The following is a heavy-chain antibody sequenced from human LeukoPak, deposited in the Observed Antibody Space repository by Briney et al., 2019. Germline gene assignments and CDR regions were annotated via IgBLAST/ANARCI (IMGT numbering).Heavy chain of an antibody. CDR2: INHSGST. D-gene: IGHD5-18*01. Sequence: SETLSLTCAVYGVSFSGYYWSWIRQPPGKGLEWIGEINHSGSTNYNPSLKSRVTISVDTSKNQFSLKLSSVTAADTAVYYCARGLGYSYGFTYYYYGMDVWGQGTTVTVSS. CDR1: GVSFSGYY. CDR3: ARGLGYSYGFTYYYYGMDV. V-gene: IGHV4-34*01. J-gene: IGHJ6*02.